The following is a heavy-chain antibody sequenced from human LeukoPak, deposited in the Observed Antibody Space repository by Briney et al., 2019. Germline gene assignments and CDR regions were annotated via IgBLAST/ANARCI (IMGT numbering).Heavy chain of an antibody. CDR2: ISYDGSIK. D-gene: IGHD3-10*01. V-gene: IGHV3-30*04. CDR1: GFTFSSYA. J-gene: IGHJ4*02. Sequence: GGSLRLSCAASGFTFSSYAMRWVRQAPGKGLEWVAVISYDGSIKYYAYSVKGRITPSRDTSTKTLYLQMNSLRAEDTAVYYCARDRIAGFGELSRFDYWGQGTLVSVSS. CDR3: ARDRIAGFGELSRFDY.